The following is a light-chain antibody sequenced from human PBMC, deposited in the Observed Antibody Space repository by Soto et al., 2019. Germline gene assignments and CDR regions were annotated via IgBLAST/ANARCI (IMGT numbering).Light chain of an antibody. CDR3: QQANSFPLS. CDR2: TGS. J-gene: IGKJ4*01. CDR1: QGISSW. Sequence: DIQMTQSPSSVSASVGDRVSITCRASQGISSWLAWYPQKPGRAPKLLIYTGSSLQSGVPSRFSGTGSWTDFTLTISSLQPEDVAPSYCQQANSFPLSFGGGTKVEIK. V-gene: IGKV1-12*01.